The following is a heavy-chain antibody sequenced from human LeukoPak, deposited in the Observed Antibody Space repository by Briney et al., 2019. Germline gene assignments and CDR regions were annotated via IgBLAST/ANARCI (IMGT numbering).Heavy chain of an antibody. J-gene: IGHJ4*02. CDR1: GFTFSSYG. CDR3: VTSSSSWYYFDY. CDR2: IWYDGSNK. V-gene: IGHV3-33*01. D-gene: IGHD6-13*01. Sequence: GGSLRLSCAASGFTFSSYGMHWVRQAPGKGLEWVAVIWYDGSNKYYADSVKGRFTISRDNSKNTLYLQMNSLRAEDTAVYYCVTSSSSWYYFDYWGQGTLVTVSS.